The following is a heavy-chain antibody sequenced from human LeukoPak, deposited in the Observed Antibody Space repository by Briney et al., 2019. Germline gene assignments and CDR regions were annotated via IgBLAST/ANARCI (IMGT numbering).Heavy chain of an antibody. CDR1: GFTFSSYA. CDR3: AKYWYYYDSSGYSLPHGLDY. V-gene: IGHV3-23*01. CDR2: ISGRGGST. Sequence: PGGSLRLSCAASGFTFSSYAMSWVRQAPGKGLEWVSAISGRGGSTYYADSVKGRFTISRDNSKNTLYLQMNSLRAEDTAVYYCAKYWYYYDSSGYSLPHGLDYWGQGTLVTVSS. J-gene: IGHJ4*02. D-gene: IGHD3-22*01.